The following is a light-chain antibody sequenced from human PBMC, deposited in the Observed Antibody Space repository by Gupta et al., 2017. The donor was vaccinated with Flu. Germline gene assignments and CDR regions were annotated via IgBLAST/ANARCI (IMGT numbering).Light chain of an antibody. CDR2: GAS. CDR3: QQYNVWPPIT. Sequence: TLCQCRGVRLILSRSPTMSVIIGVAWYQQRPGQPLRLLIYGASTRATGVPVRFSGSGSGTEFTLTITSLQSEDFAVYYCQQYNVWPPITFGQGTRLEIK. V-gene: IGKV3-15*01. J-gene: IGKJ5*01. CDR1: MSVIIG.